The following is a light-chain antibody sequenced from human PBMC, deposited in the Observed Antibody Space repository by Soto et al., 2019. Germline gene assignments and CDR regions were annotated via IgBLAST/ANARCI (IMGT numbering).Light chain of an antibody. J-gene: IGKJ1*01. CDR2: GAS. V-gene: IGKV3-20*01. CDR1: QSVSSNY. Sequence: PRGRATLTCKASQSVSSNYLNWSQHRPGQAPRLLFYGASTRATGIPARFSGSGSGTDFTLTISSLPPEDFAVYYCQHYGYSLWTFGQGTNVDI. CDR3: QHYGYSLWT.